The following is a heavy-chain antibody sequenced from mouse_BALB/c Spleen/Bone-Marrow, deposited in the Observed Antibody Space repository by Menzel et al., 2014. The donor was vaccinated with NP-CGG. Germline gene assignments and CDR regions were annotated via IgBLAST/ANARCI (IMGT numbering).Heavy chain of an antibody. D-gene: IGHD1-1*01. J-gene: IGHJ3*01. CDR3: ASYYYGSSSFAY. Sequence: EVKLQESGAELVKPGASVKLSCTASGFNIKDTYMHWVKQRPEQGLEWIGRIDPANGNTKYDPKFQGKATITADTSSNTAYLQLSSLTSVDTAVYYCASYYYGSSSFAYWGQGTLVTVSA. V-gene: IGHV14-3*02. CDR1: GFNIKDTY. CDR2: IDPANGNT.